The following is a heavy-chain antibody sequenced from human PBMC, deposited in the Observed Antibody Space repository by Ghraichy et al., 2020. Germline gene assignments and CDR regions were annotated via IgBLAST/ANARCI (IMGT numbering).Heavy chain of an antibody. CDR3: ARASRVVRFYYYDGMDV. Sequence: KSLEWFSYITISSRTIFYADSVKGRFTISRDNAQNSLYLQMNSLRDEDTAVYYCARASRVVRFYYYDGMDVWGQGTPFTV. V-gene: IGHV3-48*02. CDR2: ITISSRTI. J-gene: IGHJ6*02. D-gene: IGHD4-23*01.